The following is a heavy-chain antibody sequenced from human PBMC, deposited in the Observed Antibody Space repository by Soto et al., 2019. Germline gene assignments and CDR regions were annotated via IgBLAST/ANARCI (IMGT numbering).Heavy chain of an antibody. V-gene: IGHV1-18*01. CDR1: GYTFTSYG. CDR2: ISAYNGNT. J-gene: IGHJ4*02. CDR3: ARHRRDRAGITAGDY. Sequence: QVQLVQSGAEVKKPGASVKVSCKASGYTFTSYGISWVRQAPGQGLEWMGWISAYNGNTNYAQKLQGRVTMTTDTSASTAYLQRRSLRSDDTAGYYCARHRRDRAGITAGDYWGQGTLVTVSS.